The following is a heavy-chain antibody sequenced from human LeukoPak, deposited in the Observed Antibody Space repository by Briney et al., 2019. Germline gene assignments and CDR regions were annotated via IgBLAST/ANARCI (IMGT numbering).Heavy chain of an antibody. CDR3: ARASPSGYDY. V-gene: IGHV3-48*02. CDR2: ISHTSDAI. J-gene: IGHJ4*02. CDR1: GFTFSSYY. Sequence: GGSLRLSCLTSGFTFSSYYMTWVRQAPGKGLEWVSYISHTSDAIYYPDSVKGRFTISRDNAKNSLYLQMNSLRDEDTAVYYCARASPSGYDYWGQGTLVTVSS. D-gene: IGHD3-22*01.